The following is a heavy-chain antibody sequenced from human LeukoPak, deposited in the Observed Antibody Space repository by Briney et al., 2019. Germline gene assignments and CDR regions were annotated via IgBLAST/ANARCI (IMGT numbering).Heavy chain of an antibody. CDR2: ISYDGSNN. V-gene: IGHV3-30*04. Sequence: GGSLRLSCAASGFTFSSYAMHWVRQAPGKGLEWVAVISYDGSNNYYADSVKGRFTISRDDSKSTLFLQMNSLRADDSAVYYCARPYLEWSLKFYMDVWGKGTTVTVSS. D-gene: IGHD3-3*02. CDR3: ARPYLEWSLKFYMDV. CDR1: GFTFSSYA. J-gene: IGHJ6*03.